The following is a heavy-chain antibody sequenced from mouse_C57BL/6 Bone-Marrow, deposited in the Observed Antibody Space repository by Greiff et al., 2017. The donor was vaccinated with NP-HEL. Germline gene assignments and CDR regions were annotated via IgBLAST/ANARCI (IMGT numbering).Heavy chain of an antibody. CDR2: SRNKANDYTT. J-gene: IGHJ2*01. CDR1: GFTFSDFY. V-gene: IGHV7-1*01. CDR3: ARDYKDY. Sequence: EVKVVESGGGLVQSGRSLRLSCATSGFTFSDFYMEWVRQAPGKGLEWIAASRNKANDYTTEYSASVKGRFIVSRDTSQSILYLQMNALRAEDTAIYYCARDYKDYWGQGTTLTVSS. D-gene: IGHD1-3*01.